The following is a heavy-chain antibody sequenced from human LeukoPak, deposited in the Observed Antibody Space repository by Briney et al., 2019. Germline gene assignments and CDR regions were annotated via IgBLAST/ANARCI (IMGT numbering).Heavy chain of an antibody. CDR1: GDSISSGDYY. CDR2: ISSSGST. D-gene: IGHD2-15*01. J-gene: IGHJ3*02. V-gene: IGHV4-61*02. CDR3: ARAPGYCSGGSCFQGAFDI. Sequence: PSETLSLTCTVSGDSISSGDYYWSWIRQPAGKGLEWIGRISSSGSTNYNPSLKSRVTISVDTSKNQFSLKLGSVTAADTAVYYCARAPGYCSGGSCFQGAFDIWGQGTMVTVSS.